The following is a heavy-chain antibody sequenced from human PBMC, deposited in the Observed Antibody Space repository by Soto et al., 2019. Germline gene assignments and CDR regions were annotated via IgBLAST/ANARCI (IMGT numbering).Heavy chain of an antibody. CDR2: ISYSGTT. J-gene: IGHJ4*02. CDR1: GGSTSSYY. D-gene: IGHD6-19*01. V-gene: IGHV4-59*01. Sequence: SETLSLTCTVSGGSTSSYYWSWLRQPPGKGLEWIGYISYSGTTNYNPSLKSRVTISVDTSKNQFTLKLSSVTAADTAVYYCARDQGGGWSNIDYWGQGTLVTVSS. CDR3: ARDQGGGWSNIDY.